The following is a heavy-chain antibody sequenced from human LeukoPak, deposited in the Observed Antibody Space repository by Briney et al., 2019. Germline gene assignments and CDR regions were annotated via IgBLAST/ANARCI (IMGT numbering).Heavy chain of an antibody. CDR3: AKCFEHYGDYGYFDY. D-gene: IGHD4-17*01. CDR1: GFTFSSYA. CDR2: ISGSGGST. V-gene: IGHV3-23*01. Sequence: PGGSLRLSCAASGFTFSSYAMSWVRQAPGKGLEWVSAISGSGGSTYYADSVKGRFTISRDNSKNTLYLQMNSLRAEDTAVYYCAKCFEHYGDYGYFDYWGQGTLVTVSS. J-gene: IGHJ4*02.